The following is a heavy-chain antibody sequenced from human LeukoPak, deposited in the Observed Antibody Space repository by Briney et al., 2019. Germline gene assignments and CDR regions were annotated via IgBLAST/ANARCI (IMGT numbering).Heavy chain of an antibody. CDR3: ARHPELRYSGYDFEASDF. CDR2: IYPGDSDT. J-gene: IGHJ4*02. CDR1: GYSFTNYW. D-gene: IGHD5-12*01. V-gene: IGHV5-51*01. Sequence: GESLKISCKGFGYSFTNYWIGWVRQMPGKGLEWMGIIYPGDSDTTYSPTFQGQVTISADKSISTAYLQWSSLKASDTAMYYCARHPELRYSGYDFEASDFWGQGTQVTVSS.